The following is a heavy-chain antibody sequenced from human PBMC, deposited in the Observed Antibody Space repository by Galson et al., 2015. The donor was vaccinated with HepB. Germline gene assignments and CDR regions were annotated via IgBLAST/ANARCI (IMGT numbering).Heavy chain of an antibody. CDR1: GYTFSSYG. CDR2: TNGYNGNT. CDR3: ARDGRGGYFSTGYYYYMDV. J-gene: IGHJ6*03. D-gene: IGHD3-22*01. Sequence: SVKVSCKASGYTFSSYGITWVRQAPGQGLEWMGWTNGYNGNTNYAQKFQGRATMTTDTSTSIASMELRSLRSDDTAVYYCARDGRGGYFSTGYYYYMDVWGNGTTVTVSS. V-gene: IGHV1-18*01.